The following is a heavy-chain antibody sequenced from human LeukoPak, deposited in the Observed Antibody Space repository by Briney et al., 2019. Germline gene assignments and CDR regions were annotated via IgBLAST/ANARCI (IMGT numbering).Heavy chain of an antibody. D-gene: IGHD1-14*01. CDR3: ARGWYEDY. Sequence: GSLRLSCAASGFTFSSYEMNWVRQAPGKGLEWIGEINHSGSTNYNPSLKSRVTISVDTSKNQFSLKLSSVTAADTAVYYCARGWYEDYWGQGTLVTVSS. CDR2: INHSGST. J-gene: IGHJ4*02. CDR1: GFTFSSYE. V-gene: IGHV4-34*01.